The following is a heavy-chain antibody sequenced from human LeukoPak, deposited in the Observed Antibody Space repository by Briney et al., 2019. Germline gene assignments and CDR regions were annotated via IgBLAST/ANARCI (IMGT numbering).Heavy chain of an antibody. CDR1: GFTFSSYG. J-gene: IGHJ6*03. Sequence: TGGSLRLSCAASGFTFSSYGMHWVRQAPGKGLGWVAFIRYDGSNKYYADSVKGRFTISRDNSKNTLYLQMKSLRAEDTAVYYCAKGGGYEAQYYYYYLDVWGKGTTVTISS. CDR2: IRYDGSNK. CDR3: AKGGGYEAQYYYYYLDV. D-gene: IGHD5-12*01. V-gene: IGHV3-30*02.